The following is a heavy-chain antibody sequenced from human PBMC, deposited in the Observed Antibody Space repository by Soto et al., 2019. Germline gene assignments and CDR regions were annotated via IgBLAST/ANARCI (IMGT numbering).Heavy chain of an antibody. D-gene: IGHD6-13*01. J-gene: IGHJ6*02. Sequence: PSETLSLTCTVSGGSISSYYWSWIRQPPGKGLEWIGYIYYSGSTNYNPSLKSRVTISVDTSKNQFSLKLSSVTAADTAVYYCARVSQQLGNYYYYGMDVWGQGTTVTVSS. V-gene: IGHV4-59*01. CDR3: ARVSQQLGNYYYYGMDV. CDR2: IYYSGST. CDR1: GGSISSYY.